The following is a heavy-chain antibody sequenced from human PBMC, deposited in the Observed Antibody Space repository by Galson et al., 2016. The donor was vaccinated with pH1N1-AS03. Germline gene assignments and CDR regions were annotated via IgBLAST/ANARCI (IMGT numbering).Heavy chain of an antibody. CDR1: DNTFRSYG. D-gene: IGHD2-15*01. Sequence: SVKVSCKASDNTFRSYGITWVRQAPGQGLEWMGWISLFDSKTLYAERLQGRVTMTTDSSTITAYMELRSLRSDDTAVYYCARNRGFRPDTFDIWGQGTWVTVSS. V-gene: IGHV1-18*01. CDR2: ISLFDSKT. J-gene: IGHJ3*02. CDR3: ARNRGFRPDTFDI.